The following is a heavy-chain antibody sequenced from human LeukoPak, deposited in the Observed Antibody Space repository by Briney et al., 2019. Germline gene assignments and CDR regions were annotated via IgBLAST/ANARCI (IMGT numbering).Heavy chain of an antibody. V-gene: IGHV4-39*07. D-gene: IGHD5-24*01. CDR1: GGSISSSYY. J-gene: IGHJ6*03. Sequence: SETLSLTCTVSGGSISSSYYWGWIRQPPGKGLEWIGSIYYSGSTYYNPSLKSRVTISVDTSKNQFSLKLSSVTAADTAVYYCARERRDGYNHYYYYNYMDVWGKGTTVTVSS. CDR3: ARERRDGYNHYYYYNYMDV. CDR2: IYYSGST.